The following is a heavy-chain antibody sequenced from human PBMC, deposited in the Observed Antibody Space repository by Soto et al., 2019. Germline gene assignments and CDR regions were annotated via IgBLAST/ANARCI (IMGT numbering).Heavy chain of an antibody. V-gene: IGHV3-30*18. CDR1: GFSFRYYG. J-gene: IGHJ4*02. CDR2: ISYDGSDE. CDR3: AKDRRDYGGNIFDY. Sequence: QVQLVESGGGVVQPGRSLRLSCAASGFSFRYYGMHWVRQAPGKGLEWVAVISYDGSDEYYADSVKGRFTISRDNSNNTIYLQMNSPKSEDTAVYYCAKDRRDYGGNIFDYWGQGTVVTVSS. D-gene: IGHD4-17*01.